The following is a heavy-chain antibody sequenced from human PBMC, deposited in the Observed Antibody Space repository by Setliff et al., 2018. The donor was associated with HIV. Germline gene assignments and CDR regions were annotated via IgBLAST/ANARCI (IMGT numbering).Heavy chain of an antibody. CDR1: GGSVSGYY. V-gene: IGHV4-34*01. Sequence: PSETLSLTCAVYGGSVSGYYWSWIRQPPGKGLEWIGEIDHSGSTNYNPSLKSRVTISVDVSQNQFSLRLNSLTAADTAMYYCARFARDPTDWGRGTLVTVSS. CDR2: IDHSGST. J-gene: IGHJ4*02. CDR3: ARFARDPTD.